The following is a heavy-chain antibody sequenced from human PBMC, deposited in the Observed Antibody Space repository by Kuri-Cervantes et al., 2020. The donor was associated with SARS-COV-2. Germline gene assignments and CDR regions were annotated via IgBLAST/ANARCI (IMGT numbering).Heavy chain of an antibody. Sequence: SETLSLTCAVYGGSFSGYYWTWIRQPPGKGLEWIGEIDQSGRTNYKPSLKSRVTISVDTSKHQFSLRLSSLTAADTAIYYCARRPRSGYLASYYYYGMDVWGQGTTVTVSS. CDR1: GGSFSGYY. D-gene: IGHD3-22*01. V-gene: IGHV4-34*01. J-gene: IGHJ6*02. CDR3: ARRPRSGYLASYYYYGMDV. CDR2: IDQSGRT.